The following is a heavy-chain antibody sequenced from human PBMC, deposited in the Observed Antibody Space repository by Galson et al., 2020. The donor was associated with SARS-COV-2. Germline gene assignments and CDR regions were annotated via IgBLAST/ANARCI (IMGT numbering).Heavy chain of an antibody. Sequence: GESLKISCTGSGFTFGEYAMSWVRQAPGKGLEWVAFIRNKAYGGSTEYAASVKGRFTISRDDSKSIAYLQMNSLKTEDTAVYYCTQPLAGEYRYAYSGYWGQGTLVTVSS. V-gene: IGHV3-49*04. D-gene: IGHD3-16*01. CDR1: GFTFGEYA. CDR3: TQPLAGEYRYAYSGY. J-gene: IGHJ4*02. CDR2: IRNKAYGGST.